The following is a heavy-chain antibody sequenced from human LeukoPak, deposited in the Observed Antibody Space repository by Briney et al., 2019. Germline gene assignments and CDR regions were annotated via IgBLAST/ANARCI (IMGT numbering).Heavy chain of an antibody. Sequence: GGSLRLSCAASGFTFSSYAMSWVRQAPGKGLEWVSAISGSGGSTYYADSVKGRFTISRDNSKNTLYLQMNSLRAEDTALYYCAKAWRYCSGGSCYLFDYWGQGTLVTVSS. CDR3: AKAWRYCSGGSCYLFDY. D-gene: IGHD2-15*01. CDR1: GFTFSSYA. J-gene: IGHJ4*02. CDR2: ISGSGGST. V-gene: IGHV3-23*01.